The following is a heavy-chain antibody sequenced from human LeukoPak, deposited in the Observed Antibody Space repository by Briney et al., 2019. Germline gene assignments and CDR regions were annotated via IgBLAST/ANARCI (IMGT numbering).Heavy chain of an antibody. Sequence: PSETLSLTCTVSGGSISSYYWSWIRQPAGKGLEWIGRIYTSGSTNYNPSLKSRVTMSVDTSKNQFSLKLSAVTAADTAVYYCAKDYYYGAGSTPPRLDYWGQGTLVTVSS. CDR2: IYTSGST. J-gene: IGHJ4*02. CDR3: AKDYYYGAGSTPPRLDY. D-gene: IGHD3-10*01. CDR1: GGSISSYY. V-gene: IGHV4-4*07.